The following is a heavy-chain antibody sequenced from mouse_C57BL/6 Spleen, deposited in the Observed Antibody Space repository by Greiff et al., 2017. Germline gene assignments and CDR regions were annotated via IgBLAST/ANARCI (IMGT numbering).Heavy chain of an antibody. CDR2: INPNNGGT. J-gene: IGHJ4*01. CDR1: GYTFTDYY. CDR3: AYYGSYYYAMDY. Sequence: VQLQQSGPELVKPGASVKISCKASGYTFTDYYMNWVKQSHGKSLEWIGDINPNNGGTSYNQKFKGKATLTVDKSSSTAYMELRSLTSEDSAVYYCAYYGSYYYAMDYWGQGTSVTVSS. D-gene: IGHD1-1*01. V-gene: IGHV1-26*01.